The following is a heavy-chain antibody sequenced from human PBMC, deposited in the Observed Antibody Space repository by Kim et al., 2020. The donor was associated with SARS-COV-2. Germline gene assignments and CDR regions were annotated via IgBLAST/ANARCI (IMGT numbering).Heavy chain of an antibody. CDR2: IYYSGST. CDR1: GGSISSSSYY. Sequence: SETLSLTCTVSGGSISSSSYYWGWIRQPPGKGLEWIGSIYYSGSTYYNPSLKSRVTISVDTSKNQFSLKLSSVTAADTAVYYCANHLSSSWYLSWFDPWGQGTLVTVSS. J-gene: IGHJ5*02. CDR3: ANHLSSSWYLSWFDP. D-gene: IGHD6-13*01. V-gene: IGHV4-39*01.